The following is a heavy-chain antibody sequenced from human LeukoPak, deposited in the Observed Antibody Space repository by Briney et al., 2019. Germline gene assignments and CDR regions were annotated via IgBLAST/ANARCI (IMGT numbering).Heavy chain of an antibody. J-gene: IGHJ5*01. CDR2: IHYTVTT. CDR1: GGSLSPNY. CDR3: ARGAGWYGS. V-gene: IGHV4-59*01. Sequence: PSETLSLTCTVSGGSLSPNYWSWPRQPPGEGLEWIGYIHYTVTTRYNPPLTRRITISVDTSKHQFPRKLRSVTVTDTAVYYCARGAGWYGSWGQGTLVAVSS.